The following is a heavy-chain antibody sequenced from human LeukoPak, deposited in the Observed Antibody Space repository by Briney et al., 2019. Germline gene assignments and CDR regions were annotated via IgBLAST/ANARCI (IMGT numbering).Heavy chain of an antibody. CDR1: GFTFSSYA. D-gene: IGHD5-18*01. CDR3: ARVDTVMAYYFDL. Sequence: PGRSLRLSCVASGFTFSSYAMHWVRQAPGKGLEWVSVIYSGGSIYYADSVKGRFTISRDKSKNTLYLQMNSLRAEDTAVYYCARVDTVMAYYFDLWGQGTLVTVSS. CDR2: IYSGGSI. J-gene: IGHJ4*02. V-gene: IGHV3-66*01.